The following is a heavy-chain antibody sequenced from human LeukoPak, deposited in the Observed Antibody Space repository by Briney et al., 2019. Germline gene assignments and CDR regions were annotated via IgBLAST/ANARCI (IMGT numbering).Heavy chain of an antibody. Sequence: ASVKVSCKXSGYTFTSYDINWVRQATGQGLEWMGWMNPNSGNTGYAQKFQGRVTITRNTSISTAYMELSSLRSEDTAVYYCARGRELPDYYYYYMDVWGKGTTVTVSS. CDR1: GYTFTSYD. D-gene: IGHD1-26*01. J-gene: IGHJ6*03. V-gene: IGHV1-8*03. CDR2: MNPNSGNT. CDR3: ARGRELPDYYYYYMDV.